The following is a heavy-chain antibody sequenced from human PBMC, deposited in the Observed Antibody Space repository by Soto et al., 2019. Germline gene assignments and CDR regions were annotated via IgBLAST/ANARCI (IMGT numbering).Heavy chain of an antibody. D-gene: IGHD3-16*02. CDR2: IRSKANSYAT. Sequence: GGSLRLSCAASGFTFSGSAMHWVRQASGKGLEWVGRIRSKANSYATAYAASVKGRFTISRDDSKNTAYLQMNSLKTEDTAVYYCTRHSEHYVWGSYRRYYYYGMDVWGQGTTVTVSS. V-gene: IGHV3-73*01. CDR1: GFTFSGSA. J-gene: IGHJ6*02. CDR3: TRHSEHYVWGSYRRYYYYGMDV.